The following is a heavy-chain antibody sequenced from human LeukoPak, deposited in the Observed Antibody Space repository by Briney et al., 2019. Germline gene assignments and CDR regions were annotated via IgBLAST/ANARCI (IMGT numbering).Heavy chain of an antibody. D-gene: IGHD1-26*01. CDR2: VYDSGTT. V-gene: IGHV4-59*08. CDR3: ARHGGSLGYFDY. Sequence: SETLSLTCSVSGGSISTYYWSWIRQTPEKGLEWIGYVYDSGTTNYNPSLKGRVTISSDTSKNQFSLNLRSVNAADTAIYYCARHGGSLGYFDYWGQGTLVTVSS. CDR1: GGSISTYY. J-gene: IGHJ4*02.